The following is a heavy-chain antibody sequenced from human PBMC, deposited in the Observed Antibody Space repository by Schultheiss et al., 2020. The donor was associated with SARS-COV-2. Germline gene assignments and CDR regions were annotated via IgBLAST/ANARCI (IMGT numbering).Heavy chain of an antibody. D-gene: IGHD2-15*01. Sequence: SETLSLTCSVSGGSVSSGSYYWTWIRQSPGRGLEWIGYIYHSGGTRYHPSLKSRVTISLDTSKNQFSLKLTSVIAADTAVYYCASTSDIVVAVATTWGQGTLVTVSS. CDR2: IYHSGGT. CDR1: GGSVSSGSYY. V-gene: IGHV4-61*01. CDR3: ASTSDIVVAVATT. J-gene: IGHJ1*01.